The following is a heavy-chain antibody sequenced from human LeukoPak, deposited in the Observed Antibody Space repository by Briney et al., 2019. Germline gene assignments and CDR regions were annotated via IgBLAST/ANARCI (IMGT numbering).Heavy chain of an antibody. CDR2: IIPIFGTA. J-gene: IGHJ4*02. CDR1: GGTFSSYA. D-gene: IGHD4-17*01. CDR3: ARAHYGDYGGYYFDY. V-gene: IGHV1-69*05. Sequence: SVKVSCKASGGTFSSYAISWVRQAPGQGLEWMGGIIPIFGTANYAQKFQGWVTMTRDTSISTAYMELSRLRSDDTAVYYCARAHYGDYGGYYFDYWGQGTLVTFSS.